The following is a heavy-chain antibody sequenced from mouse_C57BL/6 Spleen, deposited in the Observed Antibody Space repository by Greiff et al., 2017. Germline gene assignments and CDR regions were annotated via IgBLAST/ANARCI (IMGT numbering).Heavy chain of an antibody. CDR2: IYPGDGDT. V-gene: IGHV1-80*01. D-gene: IGHD2-5*01. CDR1: GYAFSRYW. CDR3: ARDSNYDY. Sequence: QVQLQQSGAELVKPGASVKISCKASGYAFSRYWMNWVKQRPGKGLEWIGQIYPGDGDTNYNGKFKGKATLTADKSSSTAYMQLSSLTSEDSAVYFCARDSNYDYWGQGTTLTVSS. J-gene: IGHJ2*01.